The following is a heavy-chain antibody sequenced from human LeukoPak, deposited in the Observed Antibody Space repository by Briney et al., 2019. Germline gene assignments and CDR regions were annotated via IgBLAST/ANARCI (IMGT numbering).Heavy chain of an antibody. CDR1: GFTFSSYS. V-gene: IGHV3-21*06. CDR3: ARDRGTRGSSWFDY. CDR2: ISSSGSDL. J-gene: IGHJ4*02. Sequence: ARGSLRLSCAASGFTFSSYSMNWVRQAPGKGLEWVSCISSSGSDLYYADSVKGRFTISRDSAKNLLYLQMNSLRADDTAVYYCARDRGTRGSSWFDYWGQGTLVTVSS. D-gene: IGHD6-13*01.